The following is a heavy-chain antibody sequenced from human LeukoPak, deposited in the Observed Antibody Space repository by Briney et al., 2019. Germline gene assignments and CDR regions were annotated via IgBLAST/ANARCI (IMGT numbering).Heavy chain of an antibody. CDR2: ISGSGGST. V-gene: IGHV3-23*01. D-gene: IGHD6-13*01. Sequence: GGSLRLSCAASGFTFSSYAMSWVRQAPGKGVEWVSAISGSGGSTFCADSVEGRFTISRDNSKNTVYLQMNSLRAEDTAVYYCAKEYRIAAPGNNNVYWGQGTLVTVSS. CDR3: AKEYRIAAPGNNNVY. J-gene: IGHJ4*02. CDR1: GFTFSSYA.